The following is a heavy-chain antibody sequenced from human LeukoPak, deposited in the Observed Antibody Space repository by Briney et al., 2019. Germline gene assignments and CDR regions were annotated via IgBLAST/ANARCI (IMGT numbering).Heavy chain of an antibody. CDR3: ATGAPGPSTSDIVFDY. CDR1: GYTLTELS. V-gene: IGHV1-24*01. J-gene: IGHJ4*02. Sequence: ASVKVSCKVSGYTLTELSMHWVRQAPGKGLEWMGGFDPEDGETIYAQKFQSRVTMTEDTSTDTAYMELSSLRSEDTAVYYCATGAPGPSTSDIVFDYWGQGTLVTVSS. D-gene: IGHD2-15*01. CDR2: FDPEDGET.